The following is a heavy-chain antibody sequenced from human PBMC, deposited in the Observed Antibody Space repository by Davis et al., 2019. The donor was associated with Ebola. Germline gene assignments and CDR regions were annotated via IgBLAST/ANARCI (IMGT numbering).Heavy chain of an antibody. D-gene: IGHD4-17*01. CDR1: GFTFSSYW. J-gene: IGHJ4*02. Sequence: PGGSLRLSCAAFGFTFSSYWMNWVRDVPWKGLVWVSRIDSDGKTTNYADSVKGRFTISRDNAKNTLYLQMNSLRVEDTAVYYCARDYGDYIYDYWGQGVLVTVSS. V-gene: IGHV3-74*01. CDR3: ARDYGDYIYDY. CDR2: IDSDGKTT.